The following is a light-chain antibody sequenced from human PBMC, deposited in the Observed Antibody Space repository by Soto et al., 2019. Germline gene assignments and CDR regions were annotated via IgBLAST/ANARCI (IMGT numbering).Light chain of an antibody. CDR1: QSVSSY. J-gene: IGKJ2*01. Sequence: EIVLTQSPATLSLSPGERATLSCRASQSVSSYLAWYQQKPGQAPRLLIYDASNRATGIPARFSGSGSGTASPLTISSLKPEDFPVYYCQKRSNWLSTFAQGTKLEIK. V-gene: IGKV3-11*01. CDR2: DAS. CDR3: QKRSNWLST.